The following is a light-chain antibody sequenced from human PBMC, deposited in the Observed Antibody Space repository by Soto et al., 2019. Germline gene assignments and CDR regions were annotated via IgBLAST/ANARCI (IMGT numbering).Light chain of an antibody. V-gene: IGKV1-33*01. CDR2: AAS. CDR3: QQYDNLPSST. CDR1: RGIGSD. Sequence: QMTQSPSSLSASVGDRITLTCRASRGIGSDLSWYQQKPGKAPTLLIYAASNLETGVPSRFSGSGSGTDFTFTISSLQPEDIATYYCQQYDNLPSSTFGQGTRREIK. J-gene: IGKJ5*01.